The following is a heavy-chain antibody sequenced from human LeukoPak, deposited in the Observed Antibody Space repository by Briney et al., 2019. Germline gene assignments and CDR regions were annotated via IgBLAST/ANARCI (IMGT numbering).Heavy chain of an antibody. CDR2: ISSSSSYI. D-gene: IGHD2-15*01. Sequence: GGSLRLSCAASGFTFSSYSMNWVRQAPGKGLEWVSSISSSSSYIYYADSVKGRFTISRDNAKNSLYLQMNSLRAEDTAVYYCARPKRDCSGGSCFSKLTTFDYWGQGTLVTVSS. CDR3: ARPKRDCSGGSCFSKLTTFDY. J-gene: IGHJ4*02. CDR1: GFTFSSYS. V-gene: IGHV3-21*01.